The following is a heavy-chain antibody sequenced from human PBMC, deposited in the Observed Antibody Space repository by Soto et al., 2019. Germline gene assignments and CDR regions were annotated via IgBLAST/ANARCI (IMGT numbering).Heavy chain of an antibody. CDR3: ARVDYDFWSGYYNGNWFDA. D-gene: IGHD3-3*01. Sequence: ASVKVSCKASGYTFTSYVISWVRQAPGQGLEWMGWISAYNGNTNYTQKLQGRVTMTTDTSTSTAYMELRSLRSDDTAVYYCARVDYDFWSGYYNGNWFDAWGQGTPVTVSS. CDR1: GYTFTSYV. J-gene: IGHJ5*02. V-gene: IGHV1-18*01. CDR2: ISAYNGNT.